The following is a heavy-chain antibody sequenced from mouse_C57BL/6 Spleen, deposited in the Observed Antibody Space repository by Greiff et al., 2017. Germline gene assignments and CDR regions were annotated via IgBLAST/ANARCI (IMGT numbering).Heavy chain of an antibody. CDR3: ARHDNGNYDAMDY. CDR2: IWSDGST. CDR1: GFSLTSYG. J-gene: IGHJ4*01. V-gene: IGHV2-6-1*01. Sequence: QVQLKESGPGLVAPSQSLSITCTASGFSLTSYGVHWVRQPPGKGLEWLVVIWSDGSTTYNTALNSRLSISKDNSKSQVFLKMNSLQTDDTAMYYCARHDNGNYDAMDYWGQGTSVTVSS. D-gene: IGHD2-1*01.